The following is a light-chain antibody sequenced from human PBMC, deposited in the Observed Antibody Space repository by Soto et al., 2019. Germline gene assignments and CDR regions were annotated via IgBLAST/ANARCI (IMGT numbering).Light chain of an antibody. CDR3: QQYHTSPLT. Sequence: DIVMTQSPDSLAVSLGERATINCTSSQNVLHSSDNKNRVAWYQQKPGQPHKLLIYWASVRESGVPDRFSGFGSGTEFTLTISSLQAEDVALYYCQQYHTSPLTFGGGTNVEIK. CDR1: QNVLHSSDNKNR. CDR2: WAS. V-gene: IGKV4-1*01. J-gene: IGKJ4*01.